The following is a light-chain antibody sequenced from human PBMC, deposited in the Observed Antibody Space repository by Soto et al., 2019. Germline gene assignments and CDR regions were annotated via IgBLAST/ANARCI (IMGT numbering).Light chain of an antibody. V-gene: IGLV1-40*01. J-gene: IGLJ2*01. CDR2: GNN. CDR1: SSNIGAGYD. CDR3: QSYDSSLSTV. Sequence: QSVLTQPPSVSGAPGQRVTISCTGSSSNIGAGYDVQWYQQLPGTAPNLLIYGNNNRPSGVPDRFSGSKSGTSASLAITGLQAEDEADYYCQSYDSSLSTVFGGGTKLTVL.